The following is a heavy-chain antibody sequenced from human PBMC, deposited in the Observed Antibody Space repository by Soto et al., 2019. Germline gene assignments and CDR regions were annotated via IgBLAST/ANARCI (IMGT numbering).Heavy chain of an antibody. CDR1: GYTFTNYG. CDR3: ARDPLRYYGDY. D-gene: IGHD3-9*01. V-gene: IGHV1-18*01. Sequence: QVQLVQSGAEVKKPGASVKVSCKASGYTFTNYGITWVRQAPGQGLEWMGWISGYNGNTNYAQKLQGSVTMTTGTPTSTAYMELRSLRSDDTAVYYCARDPLRYYGDYWGQGTLVTVSS. CDR2: ISGYNGNT. J-gene: IGHJ4*02.